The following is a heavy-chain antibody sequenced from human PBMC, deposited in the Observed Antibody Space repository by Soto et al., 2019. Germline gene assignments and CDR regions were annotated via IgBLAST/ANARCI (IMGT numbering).Heavy chain of an antibody. J-gene: IGHJ4*02. CDR2: ISGSGGST. Sequence: GSLRLSCAASGFTFSSYAMSWVRQAPGKGLEWVSAISGSGGSTYYADSVKGRFTISRDNAKNSLYLQMNSLRAEDTAVYYCARAPSYYYDSSGYPDYWGQGTLVTVSS. CDR3: ARAPSYYYDSSGYPDY. D-gene: IGHD3-22*01. V-gene: IGHV3-23*01. CDR1: GFTFSSYA.